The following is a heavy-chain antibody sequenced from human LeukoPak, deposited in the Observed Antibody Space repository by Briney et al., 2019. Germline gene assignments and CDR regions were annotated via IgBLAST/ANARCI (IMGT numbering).Heavy chain of an antibody. CDR1: GGSFSGYY. CDR2: INHSGST. J-gene: IGHJ4*02. V-gene: IGHV4-34*01. CDR3: ARELTVAIDI. Sequence: SETLSLTCAVYGGSFSGYYWSWIRQPPGKGLEWIGEINHSGSTNYNPSLKSRVTTSVDTSKNQFSLKLSSVTAADTAVYYCARELTVAIDIWGQGTLVTVSS. D-gene: IGHD2-21*01.